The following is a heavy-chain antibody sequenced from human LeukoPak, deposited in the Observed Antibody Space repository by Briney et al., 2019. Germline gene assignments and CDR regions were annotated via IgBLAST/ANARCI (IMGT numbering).Heavy chain of an antibody. V-gene: IGHV3-7*03. CDR3: ARAGVLWFGESKFDY. CDR1: GFTFSNYW. CDR2: INGGGNEK. Sequence: GGSLRLSCAASGFTFSNYWMSWVRQAPGKGLERVANINGGGNEKHYVDSVNGRFTTSRDNAKNSLYLQMNSLRAEDTAVYYCARAGVLWFGESKFDYWGQGAQVTVSS. D-gene: IGHD3-10*01. J-gene: IGHJ4*02.